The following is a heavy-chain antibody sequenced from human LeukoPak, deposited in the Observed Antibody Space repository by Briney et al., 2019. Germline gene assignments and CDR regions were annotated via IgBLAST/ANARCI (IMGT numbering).Heavy chain of an antibody. Sequence: PSETLSLTCTVSGDSISSGDYYWSWIRQPAGKGLEWIGRISSSGSTNYNPSLKSRVTISVDTSKNQFSLKLSSVTAADTAVYYCARVRTLLFDYWGQGTLVTVSS. CDR1: GDSISSGDYY. J-gene: IGHJ4*02. CDR2: ISSSGST. V-gene: IGHV4-61*02. CDR3: ARVRTLLFDY. D-gene: IGHD1-14*01.